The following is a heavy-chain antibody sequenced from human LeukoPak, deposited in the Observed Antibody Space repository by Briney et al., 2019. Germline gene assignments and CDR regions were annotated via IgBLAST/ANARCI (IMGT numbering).Heavy chain of an antibody. CDR2: IYYSGST. CDR1: GGSISSYY. D-gene: IGHD3-10*01. Sequence: SETLSLTCTVSGGSISSYYWSWIRQPPGKGLEWIGYIYYSGSTNYNPSLKSRVTISVDTSKNQFSLKLSSVTAADTAVYYCARDKGSGSYLAYYYYGMDVWGQGTTVTVS. V-gene: IGHV4-59*01. CDR3: ARDKGSGSYLAYYYYGMDV. J-gene: IGHJ6*02.